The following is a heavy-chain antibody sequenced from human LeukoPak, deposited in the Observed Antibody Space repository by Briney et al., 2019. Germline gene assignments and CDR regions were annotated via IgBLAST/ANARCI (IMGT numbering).Heavy chain of an antibody. CDR1: GFTFSSYA. J-gene: IGHJ4*02. CDR2: ISGSGGFT. D-gene: IGHD6-6*01. CDR3: AKADYSSSPGQFDY. Sequence: GGSLRLSCAASGFTFSSYAMSWVRQAPGKGLEWVSAISGSGGFTYYADSVKGRFTISRDNSKNTLYLQMNSLRAEDTAAYYCAKADYSSSPGQFDYWGQGTLVTVSS. V-gene: IGHV3-23*01.